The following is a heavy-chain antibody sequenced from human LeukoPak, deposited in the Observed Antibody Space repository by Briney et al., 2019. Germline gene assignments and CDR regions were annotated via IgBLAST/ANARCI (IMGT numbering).Heavy chain of an antibody. CDR3: ARTVRMKSAAGPLGY. D-gene: IGHD6-13*01. Sequence: PSETLSLTCTVSGGSISSGSCYWSWIRQPAGKGLEWIGRIYTSGSANYNPSLKSRVTISVDTSKNQFSLKLSSVTAADTAVYYCARTVRMKSAAGPLGYWGQGTMVTVSS. J-gene: IGHJ4*02. CDR2: IYTSGSA. CDR1: GGSISSGSCY. V-gene: IGHV4-61*02.